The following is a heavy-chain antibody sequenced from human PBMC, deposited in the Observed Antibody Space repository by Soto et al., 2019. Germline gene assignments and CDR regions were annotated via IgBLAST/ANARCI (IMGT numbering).Heavy chain of an antibody. D-gene: IGHD3-22*01. Sequence: PSETLSLTCAVYGGSFSGYYWSWIRQPPGKELEWIGEINHSGSTNYNPSLKSRGTISVDTSKNQFSLKLSSVTVADTAVYYCGRGRRRRITMIVVVINMVGDAFDIWGQGTMVTVSS. CDR1: GGSFSGYY. CDR2: INHSGST. V-gene: IGHV4-34*01. J-gene: IGHJ3*02. CDR3: GRGRRRRITMIVVVINMVGDAFDI.